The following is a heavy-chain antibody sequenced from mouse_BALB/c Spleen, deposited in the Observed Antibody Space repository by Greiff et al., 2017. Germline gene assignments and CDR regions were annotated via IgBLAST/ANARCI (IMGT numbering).Heavy chain of an antibody. Sequence: EVQVVESGGGLVQPGGSLKLSCAASGFTFSSYTMSWVRQTPEKRLEWVAYISNGGGSTYYPDTVKGRFTISRDNAKNTLYLQMSSLKSEDTAMYYCARGTTVVDYYAMDYWGQGTSVTVSS. CDR3: ARGTTVVDYYAMDY. D-gene: IGHD1-1*01. V-gene: IGHV5-12-2*01. CDR1: GFTFSSYT. J-gene: IGHJ4*01. CDR2: ISNGGGST.